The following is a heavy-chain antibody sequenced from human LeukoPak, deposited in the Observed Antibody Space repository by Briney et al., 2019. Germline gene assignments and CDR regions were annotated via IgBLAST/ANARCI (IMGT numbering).Heavy chain of an antibody. CDR2: ISAYNGNT. Sequence: GASVKVSCKASGYTFTSYGISWVRQAPGQGLEWMGWISAYNGNTNYAQKLQGRVTMTTDTSTSTAYMELRSLRSDDTAVYYCARESDYDILTGYYTAPLDYWGQGTLVTVSS. V-gene: IGHV1-18*01. CDR1: GYTFTSYG. J-gene: IGHJ4*02. D-gene: IGHD3-9*01. CDR3: ARESDYDILTGYYTAPLDY.